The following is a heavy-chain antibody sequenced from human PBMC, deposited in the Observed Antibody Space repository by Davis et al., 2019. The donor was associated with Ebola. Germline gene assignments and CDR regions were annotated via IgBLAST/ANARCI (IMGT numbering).Heavy chain of an antibody. V-gene: IGHV3-23*01. D-gene: IGHD1-26*01. CDR1: GFTFSSYT. CDR2: ISGSGGST. Sequence: GESLKISCAASGFTFSSYTMSWVRQAPGKGLEWVSAISGSGGSTYYADSVKGRFTISRDNSKNTLYLQMNSLRAEDTAVYYCAKDAGTSPFDYWGQGTLVTVSS. J-gene: IGHJ4*02. CDR3: AKDAGTSPFDY.